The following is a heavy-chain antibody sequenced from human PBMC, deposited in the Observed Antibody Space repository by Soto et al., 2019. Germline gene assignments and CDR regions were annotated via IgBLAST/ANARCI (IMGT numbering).Heavy chain of an antibody. Sequence: QVQLVQSGAEVKKPGSLVKVSCKASGGIFNRYSVSWVRQAPGQGLEWMGRIIPLFGITNYAQKFQGRVMITADKSTNTAYMEVNGLRSEDTALYYCATFYGGDCTTTTCYGDFDYWGQGTLVTVTS. V-gene: IGHV1-69*02. CDR1: GGIFNRYS. J-gene: IGHJ4*02. CDR2: IIPLFGIT. CDR3: ATFYGGDCTTTTCYGDFDY. D-gene: IGHD2-2*01.